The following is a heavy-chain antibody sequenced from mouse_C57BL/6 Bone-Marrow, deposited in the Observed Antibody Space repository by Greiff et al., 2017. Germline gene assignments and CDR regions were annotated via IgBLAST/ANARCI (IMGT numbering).Heavy chain of an antibody. V-gene: IGHV14-2*01. J-gene: IGHJ4*01. CDR2: IDPEDGET. CDR3: AGGWLLAMDY. CDR1: GFNINDYY. Sequence: EVQLKQSGAELVKPGASVKLSCTASGFNINDYYMHWVKQRTEQGLEWIGRIDPEDGETKYAPKIQGKATITADTSSNTAYLQLSSLTSEDTAGYSCAGGWLLAMDYWGQGTSVTVSS. D-gene: IGHD2-3*01.